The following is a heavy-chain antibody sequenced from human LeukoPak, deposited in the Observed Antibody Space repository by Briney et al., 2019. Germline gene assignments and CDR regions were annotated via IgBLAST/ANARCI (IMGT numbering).Heavy chain of an antibody. V-gene: IGHV1-18*01. J-gene: IGHJ4*02. CDR3: ARDCSSTSCYMHYFDY. Sequence: GASVKVSCKASGYTFTSYGISWVRQAPGQGLEWMGWISAYNGNTNYAQKLQGRVTMTTDTSTSTAYMELRSLRSGDTAVYYCARDCSSTSCYMHYFDYWGQGTLVTVSS. CDR1: GYTFTSYG. CDR2: ISAYNGNT. D-gene: IGHD2-2*02.